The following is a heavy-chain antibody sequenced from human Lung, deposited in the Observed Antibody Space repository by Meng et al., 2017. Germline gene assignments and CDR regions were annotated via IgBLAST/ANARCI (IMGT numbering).Heavy chain of an antibody. V-gene: IGHV1-2*06. D-gene: IGHD6-13*01. J-gene: IGHJ4*02. CDR2: IDPKSGDT. CDR3: VRDEDISSAGKLFGDY. Sequence: QGQLVRSGAGVKKPCASVKVSCKPSGYNFPDYWLHWVRRAPGQGLEWMGRIDPKSGDTHYAQRFQGRVTMTGDTSISTAYMELSGLRSDDTAMYYCVRDEDISSAGKLFGDYWGQGTLVTVSS. CDR1: GYNFPDYW.